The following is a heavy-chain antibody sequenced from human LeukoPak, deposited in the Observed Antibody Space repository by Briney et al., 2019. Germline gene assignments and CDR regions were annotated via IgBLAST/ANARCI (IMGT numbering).Heavy chain of an antibody. CDR1: GGSISSHY. Sequence: SETLSLTCTVSGGSISSHYWSWIRQPPGEGLEWIGYIYYSGSTNYNPSLKSRVTISVDTSKNQFSLKLSSVTAADTAVYYCARDRRVAAQTGVFNWFDPWGQGTLVTVSS. J-gene: IGHJ5*02. D-gene: IGHD6-13*01. V-gene: IGHV4-59*11. CDR2: IYYSGST. CDR3: ARDRRVAAQTGVFNWFDP.